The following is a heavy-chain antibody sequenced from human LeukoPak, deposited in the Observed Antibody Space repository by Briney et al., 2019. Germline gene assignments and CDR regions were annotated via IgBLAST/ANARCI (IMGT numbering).Heavy chain of an antibody. Sequence: ASVKVSCKASGYTFTSYGISWVRQAPGPGLEWMGWISAYNGNTNYAQKLQGRVTMTTDTSTSTAYMELRSLRSDDTAVYYCARVRQWYYGSGSIDYWGQGTLVTVSS. V-gene: IGHV1-18*01. J-gene: IGHJ4*02. D-gene: IGHD3-10*01. CDR1: GYTFTSYG. CDR2: ISAYNGNT. CDR3: ARVRQWYYGSGSIDY.